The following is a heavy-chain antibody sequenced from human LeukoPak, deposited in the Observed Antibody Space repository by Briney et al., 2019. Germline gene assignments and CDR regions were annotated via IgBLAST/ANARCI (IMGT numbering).Heavy chain of an antibody. Sequence: SETLSLTCTVSGGSISSHYWSWIRQPPGKGLEWIGYIYYSGITSYNPSLKSRVTISVDTSKNQFSLKLSSVTAADTAVYYCARGLYYYDSRGYYSTAYYFDYWGQGTLVTVSS. D-gene: IGHD3-22*01. CDR1: GGSISSHY. CDR2: IYYSGIT. V-gene: IGHV4-59*08. J-gene: IGHJ4*02. CDR3: ARGLYYYDSRGYYSTAYYFDY.